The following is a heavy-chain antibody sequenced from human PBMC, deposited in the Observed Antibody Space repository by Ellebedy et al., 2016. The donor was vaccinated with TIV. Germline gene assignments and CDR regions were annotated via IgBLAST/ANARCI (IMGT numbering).Heavy chain of an antibody. Sequence: PGGSLRLSCAASGFSFSNAWMSWVRQAPGKGLEWIGRINSKTDGGTTDYAAPVKVRFTILRNDSKNMLYLQMNSLNTEDTAAYYCSTGPQSPRNDHLTGFSTVYYSGMDVWGQGTTVTVSS. J-gene: IGHJ6*02. V-gene: IGHV3-15*01. CDR2: INSKTDGGTT. CDR3: STGPQSPRNDHLTGFSTVYYSGMDV. D-gene: IGHD3-9*01. CDR1: GFSFSNAW.